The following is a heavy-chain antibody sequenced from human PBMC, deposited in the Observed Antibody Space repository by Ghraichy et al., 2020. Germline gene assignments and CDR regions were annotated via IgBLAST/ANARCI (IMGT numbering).Heavy chain of an antibody. CDR2: INHSGST. CDR3: AFSLVYAISHEYFQH. D-gene: IGHD2-8*01. Sequence: SQTLSLTCAVYGGSFSGYYWSWIRQPPGKGLEWIGEINHSGSTNYNPSLKSRVTISVDTSKNQFSLKLSSVTAADTAVYYCAFSLVYAISHEYFQHWGQGTLVTVSS. J-gene: IGHJ1*01. V-gene: IGHV4-34*01. CDR1: GGSFSGYY.